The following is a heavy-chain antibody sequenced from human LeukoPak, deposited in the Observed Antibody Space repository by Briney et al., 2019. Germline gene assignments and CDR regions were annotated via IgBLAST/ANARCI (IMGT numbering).Heavy chain of an antibody. CDR1: GFTFSSYA. Sequence: GGSLRLSCVPSGFTFSSYAMSWVRQAPGKGLEWVSAISGSGGSTYYADSVKGRFTISRDNSKNTLYLQMNSLRAEDTAVYYCAKTADYVIYYYMDVWGKGTTVTVSS. D-gene: IGHD3-16*01. CDR3: AKTADYVIYYYMDV. CDR2: ISGSGGST. V-gene: IGHV3-23*01. J-gene: IGHJ6*03.